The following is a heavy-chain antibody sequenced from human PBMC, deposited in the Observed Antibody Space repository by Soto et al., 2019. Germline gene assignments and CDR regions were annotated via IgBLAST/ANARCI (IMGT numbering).Heavy chain of an antibody. J-gene: IGHJ6*02. D-gene: IGHD6-19*01. CDR1: GFTFSSYA. Sequence: QTGGSLRLSCAASGFTFSSYAMSWVRQAPGKXLEWVSAISGSGGSTYYADSVKGRFTISRDNSKNTLYLQMNSLRAEDTAVYYCAKDHSSGWYLVVRVPGGMDVWGQGTTVTVSS. V-gene: IGHV3-23*01. CDR2: ISGSGGST. CDR3: AKDHSSGWYLVVRVPGGMDV.